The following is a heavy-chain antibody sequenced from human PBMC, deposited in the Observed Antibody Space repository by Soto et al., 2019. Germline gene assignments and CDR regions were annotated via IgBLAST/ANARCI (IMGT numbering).Heavy chain of an antibody. V-gene: IGHV4-39*01. CDR2: IYYSGST. CDR1: GGSISSSSYY. Sequence: SETLSLTCTVSGGSISSSSYYWGWIRQPPGKGLEWIGGIYYSGSTYYNPSLKSRVTISVDTSKNQFSLKLSSVTAADTAVYYCARIRYSSGWYDYWGQGTLVTVSS. D-gene: IGHD6-19*01. CDR3: ARIRYSSGWYDY. J-gene: IGHJ4*02.